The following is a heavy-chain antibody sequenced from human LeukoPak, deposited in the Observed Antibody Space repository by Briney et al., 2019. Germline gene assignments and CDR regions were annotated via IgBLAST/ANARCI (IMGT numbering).Heavy chain of an antibody. CDR2: LYYSGST. Sequence: SETLSLTCTVSGGSISSSSYYWGWIRQPPGKGLEWIGYLYYSGSTNYNPSLKSRVTISVDTSKNQFSLKLSSVTAADTAVYYCARARGFERRFDYWGQGTLVTVSS. D-gene: IGHD5-12*01. CDR3: ARARGFERRFDY. V-gene: IGHV4-61*05. J-gene: IGHJ4*02. CDR1: GGSISSSSYY.